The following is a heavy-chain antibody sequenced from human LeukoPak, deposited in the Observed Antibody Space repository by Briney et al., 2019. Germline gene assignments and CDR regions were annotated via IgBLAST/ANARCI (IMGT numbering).Heavy chain of an antibody. J-gene: IGHJ4*02. CDR2: MNPNSGNA. D-gene: IGHD3-10*01. Sequence: ASVRVSCKASGYTFTSYDISWVRQATGQGLEWMGWMNPNSGNAGYAQRFQGRVTMTRNNSISTAYMELTSLRSEDTAVYYCGRPLQRGSWTQRALDYWGQGTLVTVSS. V-gene: IGHV1-8*01. CDR1: GYTFTSYD. CDR3: GRPLQRGSWTQRALDY.